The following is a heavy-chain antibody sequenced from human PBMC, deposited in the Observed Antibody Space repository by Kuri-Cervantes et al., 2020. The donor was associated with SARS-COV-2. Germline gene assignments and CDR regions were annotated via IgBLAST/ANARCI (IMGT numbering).Heavy chain of an antibody. CDR2: ISYDGSNK. Sequence: LSLTCAASGFTFSSYGMHWVRQAPDKGLEWVAVISYDGSNKYYADSVKGRFTISRDNSKNTLYLQMNSLRAEDTAVYYCAKGDYCSSTSCYSYYYYGMDVWGQGTTVTVSS. J-gene: IGHJ6*02. CDR1: GFTFSSYG. CDR3: AKGDYCSSTSCYSYYYYGMDV. D-gene: IGHD2-2*01. V-gene: IGHV3-30*18.